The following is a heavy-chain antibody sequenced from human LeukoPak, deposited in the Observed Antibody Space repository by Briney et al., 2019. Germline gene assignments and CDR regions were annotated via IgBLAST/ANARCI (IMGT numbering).Heavy chain of an antibody. V-gene: IGHV3-48*01. CDR3: ARESDIVVVPAALDY. CDR1: GFTFSGYS. J-gene: IGHJ4*02. Sequence: GGSLRLSCAASGFTFSGYSMNWVRQAPGKWLEWVSYISSSSSTIYYADSVKGRFTISRDNAKNSLYLQMNSLRAEDTAVYYCARESDIVVVPAALDYWGQGTLVTVSS. CDR2: ISSSSSTI. D-gene: IGHD2-2*01.